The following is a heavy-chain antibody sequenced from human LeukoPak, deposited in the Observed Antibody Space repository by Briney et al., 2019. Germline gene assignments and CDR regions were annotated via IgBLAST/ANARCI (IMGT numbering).Heavy chain of an antibody. V-gene: IGHV3-48*01. CDR2: ISTSSTTI. CDR3: AREVRRGSDYFDY. J-gene: IGHJ4*02. D-gene: IGHD1-26*01. Sequence: GGSLRLSCAASGFSFSDYDMNWVRQAPGKGLEWVAWISTSSTTIYYADSVTGRFTISRDNAKNSLYLQMNSLRAEDTAFYYCAREVRRGSDYFDYWGQGTLVTVSS. CDR1: GFSFSDYD.